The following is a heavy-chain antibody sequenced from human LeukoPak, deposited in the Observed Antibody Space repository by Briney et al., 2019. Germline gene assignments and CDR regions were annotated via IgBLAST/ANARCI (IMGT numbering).Heavy chain of an antibody. CDR1: GGTFSSYA. D-gene: IGHD6-13*01. J-gene: IGHJ5*02. CDR3: ARDKVAAPFNWFDP. V-gene: IGHV1-69*04. CDR2: IIPILGIA. Sequence: SVKVSCKASGGTFSSYAISWVRQAPGQGLEWMGRIIPILGIANYAQKFQGRVTITADKSTSTAYMELSSLRSEDTAVYYCARDKVAAPFNWFDPWGQGTLVTVSS.